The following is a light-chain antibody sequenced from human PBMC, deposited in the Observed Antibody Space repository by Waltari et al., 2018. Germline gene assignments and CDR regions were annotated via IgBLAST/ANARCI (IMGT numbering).Light chain of an antibody. Sequence: PGRPPHLLVKDRSEQDNKQGSGVPSRFSGSKDTSANAGILLMSGLQSTDEADYYCMILHDKAVVFGGGTKLTVL. J-gene: IGLJ3*02. CDR3: MILHDKAVV. CDR2: DRSEQDN. V-gene: IGLV5-45*01.